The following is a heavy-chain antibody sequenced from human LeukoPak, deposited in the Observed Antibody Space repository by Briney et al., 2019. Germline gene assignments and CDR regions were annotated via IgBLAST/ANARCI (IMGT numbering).Heavy chain of an antibody. CDR1: EGSISSYY. CDR3: ARSFTLVRGIQYYYYYYMDV. J-gene: IGHJ6*03. D-gene: IGHD3-10*01. Sequence: PSETLSLTCTVSEGSISSYYWSWIRQPPGKGLEWIGYIYYSGSTNYNPSLKSRVTISVDTSKNQFSLKLTSVTAADTAVYYCARSFTLVRGIQYYYYYYMDVWGKGTTVTISS. CDR2: IYYSGST. V-gene: IGHV4-59*01.